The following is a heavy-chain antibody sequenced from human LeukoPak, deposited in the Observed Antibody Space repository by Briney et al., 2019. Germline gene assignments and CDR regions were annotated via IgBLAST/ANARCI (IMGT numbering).Heavy chain of an antibody. CDR1: GFTFSSYT. V-gene: IGHV3-64D*06. Sequence: GGSLRLSCSASGFTFSSYTIHWVRRAPGKGLEFVSAITSNGGSAYYADSVKGRFTISRDNSKNTVYLQMSSLRAEDTAVYYCVIVRGYFDSSGSDYWGQGTLVTVSS. CDR3: VIVRGYFDSSGSDY. D-gene: IGHD3-9*01. J-gene: IGHJ4*02. CDR2: ITSNGGSA.